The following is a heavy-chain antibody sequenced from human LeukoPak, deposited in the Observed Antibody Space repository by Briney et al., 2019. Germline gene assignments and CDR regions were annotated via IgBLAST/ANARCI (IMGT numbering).Heavy chain of an antibody. CDR3: AKVDHYDFWSGYPPAFDY. D-gene: IGHD3-3*01. V-gene: IGHV3-23*01. CDR1: GFTFSSYA. Sequence: GGSLRLSCAASGFTFSSYAMSWVRQAPGKGLEWVSAISGSGGSTYYADSVKGRFTISRDNSKNTLYLQLNSLRAEDTAVYYCAKVDHYDFWSGYPPAFDYWGQGTLVTVSS. J-gene: IGHJ4*02. CDR2: ISGSGGST.